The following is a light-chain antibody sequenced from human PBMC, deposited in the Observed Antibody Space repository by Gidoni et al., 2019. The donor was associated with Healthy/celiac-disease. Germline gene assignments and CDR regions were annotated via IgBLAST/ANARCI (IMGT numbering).Light chain of an antibody. J-gene: IGKJ3*01. CDR2: DAS. CDR3: QQRGNLPPGST. V-gene: IGKV3-11*01. CDR1: QSVSSY. Sequence: EIVLTQSPATLSLSPGERATLSCRASQSVSSYLAWYQQKPGQAPRLLIYDASNRATGIPARFSGSGSGTDFTLTISSLEPEDFAVYYCQQRGNLPPGSTFGPGTKVDIK.